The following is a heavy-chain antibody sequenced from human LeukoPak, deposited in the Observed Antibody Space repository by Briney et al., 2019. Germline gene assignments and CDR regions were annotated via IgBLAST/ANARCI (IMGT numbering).Heavy chain of an antibody. Sequence: SETLSLTCTVSGGSISSGDYYWGRLRQPPGKGLEWIGYIYYSGSTYYNPSLKSRVTISVDTSKNQFSLKLSSVTAADTAVYYCARADSSVIDYWGQGTLVTVSS. V-gene: IGHV4-30-4*01. J-gene: IGHJ4*02. CDR3: ARADSSVIDY. CDR1: GGSISSGDYY. CDR2: IYYSGST. D-gene: IGHD3-22*01.